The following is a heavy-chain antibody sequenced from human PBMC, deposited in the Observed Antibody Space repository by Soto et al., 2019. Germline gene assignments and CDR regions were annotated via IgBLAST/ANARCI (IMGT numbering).Heavy chain of an antibody. CDR3: AAVNYYDFWSGFSGGTGWDY. CDR1: GFTFTSSA. CDR2: IVVGSGNT. V-gene: IGHV1-58*02. Sequence: ASVKVSCKASGFTFTSSAMQWVRQARGQRLEWIGWIVVGSGNTNYAQKFQERVTITRDMSTSTAYMELSSLRSEDTAVYYCAAVNYYDFWSGFSGGTGWDYWGQGTLVTVSS. J-gene: IGHJ4*02. D-gene: IGHD3-3*01.